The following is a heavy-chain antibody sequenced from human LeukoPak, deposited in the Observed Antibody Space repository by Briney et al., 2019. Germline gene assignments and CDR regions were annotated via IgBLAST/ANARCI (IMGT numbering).Heavy chain of an antibody. CDR1: GGSFSGYY. V-gene: IGHV4-34*01. J-gene: IGHJ6*02. CDR3: ATQYDFWSGYYYYYGMDV. Sequence: SETLSLTCAVYGGSFSGYYWSWIRQPPGKGLEWIGEISHSGSTNYNPSLKSRVTISVDTSKNQFSLKLSSVTAADTAVYYCATQYDFWSGYYYYYGMDVWGQGTTVTVSS. CDR2: ISHSGST. D-gene: IGHD3-3*01.